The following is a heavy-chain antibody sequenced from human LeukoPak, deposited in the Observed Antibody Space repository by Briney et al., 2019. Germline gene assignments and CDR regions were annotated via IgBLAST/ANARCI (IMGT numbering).Heavy chain of an antibody. CDR2: ISGSGGST. V-gene: IGHV3-23*01. CDR3: AKGHGVGYSRSGADY. D-gene: IGHD6-6*01. Sequence: GGTLRLSCAASGFTFSSYAMNWVRQAPGKGLEWVSAISGSGGSTYYADSVKGRFTISRDNSKNTLFLQMNSLRAEDTAVYYCAKGHGVGYSRSGADYWGQGTLVTVSS. J-gene: IGHJ4*02. CDR1: GFTFSSYA.